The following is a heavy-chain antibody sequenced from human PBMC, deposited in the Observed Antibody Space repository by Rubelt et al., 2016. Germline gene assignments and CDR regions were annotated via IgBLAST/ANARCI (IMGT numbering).Heavy chain of an antibody. J-gene: IGHJ4*02. CDR2: ISSNGGST. CDR1: GFTFSSYA. Sequence: EVQLVESGGGLVQPGGSLRLFCSASGFTFSSYAMHWVRQAPGKGLEYVSAISSNGGSTYYADSVKGRFTISRDNSKNTLYLQMSSLRAEDTAVYYCVKDLVRFLDPSLGLDYWGQGTLVTVSS. V-gene: IGHV3-64D*06. D-gene: IGHD3-3*01. CDR3: VKDLVRFLDPSLGLDY.